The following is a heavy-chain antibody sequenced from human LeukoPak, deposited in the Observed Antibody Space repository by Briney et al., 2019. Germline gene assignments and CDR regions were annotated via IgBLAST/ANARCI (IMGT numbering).Heavy chain of an antibody. CDR3: AAGRYFVLVDY. CDR2: IVVGSGNT. CDR1: GFTFSSSA. D-gene: IGHD3-9*01. Sequence: ASVKVSCKASGFTFSSSAMRWVRQARGHRLEWMGWIVVGSGNTNYAQKFQERVTITRDMSTSTAYMELSSLRSEDTAVYYCAAGRYFVLVDYWGQGTLVTVSS. J-gene: IGHJ4*02. V-gene: IGHV1-58*02.